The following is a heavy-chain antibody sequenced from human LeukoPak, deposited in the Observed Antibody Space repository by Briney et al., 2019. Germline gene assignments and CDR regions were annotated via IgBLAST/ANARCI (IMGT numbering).Heavy chain of an antibody. CDR1: GGSISSYF. V-gene: IGHV4-39*07. CDR2: INYSGRT. J-gene: IGHJ4*02. CDR3: ARDNIVATIGNFDY. Sequence: SETLSLTCTVSGGSISSYFWGWIRQPPGKGLEWIGSINYSGRTYYNPSLKSRVTTSVDTSKNQFSLKLRSVTAADTAVYYCARDNIVATIGNFDYWGQGTLVTVSS. D-gene: IGHD5-12*01.